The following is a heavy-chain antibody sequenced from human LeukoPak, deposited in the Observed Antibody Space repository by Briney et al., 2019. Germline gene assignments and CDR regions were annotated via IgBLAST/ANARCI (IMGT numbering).Heavy chain of an antibody. CDR2: ISSTSSYI. CDR1: GFTFSSYS. CDR3: ARLRGSSWYVDY. V-gene: IGHV3-21*01. D-gene: IGHD6-13*01. Sequence: GGSLRLSCAAYGFTFSSYSMKWVRQAPGKGLEWVSSISSTSSYIYYADSVKGRFTISRDNAKNSLHLQMSSLRAEDTAVNYCARLRGSSWYVDYWGQGTLVTVSS. J-gene: IGHJ4*02.